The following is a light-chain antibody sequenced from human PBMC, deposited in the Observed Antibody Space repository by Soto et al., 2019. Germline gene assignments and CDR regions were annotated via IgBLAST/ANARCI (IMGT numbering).Light chain of an antibody. CDR2: AAS. V-gene: IGKV1-39*01. CDR1: QSISTY. J-gene: IGKJ4*01. CDR3: QQSYNTPLT. Sequence: DIQMTQSPSSLSAFVGDRVTITCRASQSISTYLNWYQQKPGEAPKVLIHAASRLQSGVPLRFSGSGSGTDFTLTISSLQPEDFATYYCQQSYNTPLTFGGATKVEIK.